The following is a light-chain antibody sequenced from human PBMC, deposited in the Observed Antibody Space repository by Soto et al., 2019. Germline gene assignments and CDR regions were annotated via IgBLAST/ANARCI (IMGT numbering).Light chain of an antibody. Sequence: QSALTQPASVSGSPGQSITISCTGTSSDVGGYNYVSWYQQHPGKAPKLMIFEVSSRTSGVSYRFSGSKSGNTASLTISGLQAEDEADYYCSSYTSSSTLDVFGSGTKVTVL. CDR3: SSYTSSSTLDV. V-gene: IGLV2-14*01. CDR1: SSDVGGYNY. J-gene: IGLJ1*01. CDR2: EVS.